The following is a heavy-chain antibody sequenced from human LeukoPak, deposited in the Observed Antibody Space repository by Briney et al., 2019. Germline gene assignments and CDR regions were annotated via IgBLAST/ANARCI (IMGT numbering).Heavy chain of an antibody. CDR1: GFTFSSYA. CDR2: ISYDGSNK. V-gene: IGHV3-30-3*01. Sequence: GRSLRLSCAASGFTFSSYAMHWVRQAPGKGLEWVAVISYDGSNKYYADSVKGRFTISRDNSKNTLYLQMNSLRAEDTAIYYCAKDGSSSSSRPDDYWGQGILVTVSS. CDR3: AKDGSSSSSRPDDY. D-gene: IGHD6-13*01. J-gene: IGHJ4*02.